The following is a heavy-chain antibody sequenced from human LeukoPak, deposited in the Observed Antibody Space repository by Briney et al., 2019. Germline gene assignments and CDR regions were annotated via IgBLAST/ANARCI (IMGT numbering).Heavy chain of an antibody. V-gene: IGHV3-33*01. D-gene: IGHD6-6*01. J-gene: IGHJ4*02. Sequence: GGSLRLSCAASGFIFSNYGFHWVRQAPGKGLEWVAVIRYDGNLQYHADSVKGRFTISRDNAKNSLYLQMNSLGAEDTAVYYCARDRIAAQVFDYWGQGTLVTVSS. CDR1: GFIFSNYG. CDR3: ARDRIAAQVFDY. CDR2: IRYDGNLQ.